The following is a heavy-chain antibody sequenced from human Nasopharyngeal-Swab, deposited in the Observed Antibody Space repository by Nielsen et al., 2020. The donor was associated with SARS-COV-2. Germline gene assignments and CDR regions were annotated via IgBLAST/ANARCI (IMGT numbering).Heavy chain of an antibody. CDR3: ARDLGGGYCTTINCLGS. CDR1: GFIVSSTY. D-gene: IGHD2-8*01. J-gene: IGHJ1*01. Sequence: GESLKISCAVSGFIVSSTYMSWVRQAPGKGLEWVSVTEIGGITHYADSVKGRFTTSRDSSTNTLYLQMNSLRVEDTAVYYCARDLGGGYCTTINCLGSWGQGTLVTVSS. CDR2: TEIGGIT. V-gene: IGHV3-53*01.